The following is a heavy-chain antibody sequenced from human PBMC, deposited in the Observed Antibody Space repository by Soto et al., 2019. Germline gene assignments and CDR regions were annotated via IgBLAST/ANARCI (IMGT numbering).Heavy chain of an antibody. CDR3: AKTRKFVTILGVVTDHDAFDI. D-gene: IGHD3-3*01. V-gene: IGHV3-23*01. CDR1: GFTFSSYA. CDR2: ISGSGGST. Sequence: GGSLRLSCAASGFTFSSYAMSWVRQAPGKGLEWVSAISGSGGSTYYADSVKGRFTISRDNSKNTLYLQMNSLRAEDTAVYYCAKTRKFVTILGVVTDHDAFDIWGQGTMVTVSS. J-gene: IGHJ3*02.